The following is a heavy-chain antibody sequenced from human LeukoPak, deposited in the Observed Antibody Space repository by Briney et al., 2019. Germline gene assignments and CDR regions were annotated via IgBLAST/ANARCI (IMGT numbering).Heavy chain of an antibody. J-gene: IGHJ4*02. CDR3: ATTTIRLGY. Sequence: SETLSLTCTVSGGSISSSSNYWGWIRQPPGKGLEWIGSIYYSGTTYYNPSLKSRVTISVDTSKNQFSLKLSSVTAADTAVYYCATTTIRLGYWGQGTLVTVSS. D-gene: IGHD1-26*01. CDR2: IYYSGTT. CDR1: GGSISSSSNY. V-gene: IGHV4-39*07.